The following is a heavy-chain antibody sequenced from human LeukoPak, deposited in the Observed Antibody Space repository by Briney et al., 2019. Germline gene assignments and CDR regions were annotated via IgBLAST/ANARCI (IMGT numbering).Heavy chain of an antibody. CDR2: IYSGGST. D-gene: IGHD3-16*01. CDR3: ARGMGASLPLFDY. V-gene: IGHV3-66*01. CDR1: GFTVSSNY. J-gene: IGHJ4*02. Sequence: PGGSLRLSCAASGFTVSSNYMSWVRQAPGKGLEWVSVIYSGGSTYYADSVKGRFTISRDNSKNTLYLQMNSLRAEDTAVYYCARGMGASLPLFDYWGQGTLVTVSS.